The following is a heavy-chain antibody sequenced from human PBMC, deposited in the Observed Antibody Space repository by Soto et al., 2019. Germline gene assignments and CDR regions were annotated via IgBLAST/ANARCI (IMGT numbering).Heavy chain of an antibody. D-gene: IGHD3-3*01. CDR3: ARDLSGTFLLRD. V-gene: IGHV4-59*01. CDR1: GGSISSYY. CDR2: IYYSGST. J-gene: IGHJ4*02. Sequence: PSETLSLTCTVSGGSISSYYLSWMRQPPGKGLEWIGYIYYSGSTNYNPSLKSRVTISVDTSKNQFSLKLSSVTAADTAVYYCARDLSGTFLLRDWGQGTLVTVYS.